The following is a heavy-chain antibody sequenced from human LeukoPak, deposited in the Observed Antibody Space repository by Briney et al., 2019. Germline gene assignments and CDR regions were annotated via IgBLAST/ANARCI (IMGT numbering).Heavy chain of an antibody. Sequence: SETLSLTCTVSGGSISSYYWSRIRQPPGKGLEWIGYIYYSGSTNYNPSLKSRVTISVDTSKNQFSLKLSSVTAADTAVYYCARASVRCYSTSCYAGWFDPWGQGTLVTVSS. D-gene: IGHD2-2*01. J-gene: IGHJ5*02. CDR1: GGSISSYY. V-gene: IGHV4-59*01. CDR2: IYYSGST. CDR3: ARASVRCYSTSCYAGWFDP.